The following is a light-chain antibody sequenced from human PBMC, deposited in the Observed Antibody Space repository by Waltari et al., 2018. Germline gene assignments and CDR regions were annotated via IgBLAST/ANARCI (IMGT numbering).Light chain of an antibody. CDR3: QQSYSPHRT. V-gene: IGKV4-1*01. Sequence: DIVMTQSPDSLAVSLGERATINCKSSQSVLYSSNNKNYLDWYQQKPGQPPKLLIYWASIRESGVPDRFSGSGSETDFPLTIRRLQAEDVAVYYCQQSYSPHRTFGQGTRVEIK. J-gene: IGKJ1*01. CDR2: WAS. CDR1: QSVLYSSNNKNY.